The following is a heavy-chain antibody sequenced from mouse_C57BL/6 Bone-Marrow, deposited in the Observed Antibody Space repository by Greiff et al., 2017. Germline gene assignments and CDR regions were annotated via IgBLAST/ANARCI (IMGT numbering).Heavy chain of an antibody. CDR1: GYTFTDYY. J-gene: IGHJ3*01. V-gene: IGHV1-19*01. D-gene: IGHD2-4*01. Sequence: EVQLVESGPVLVKPGASVKMSCKASGYTFTDYYMNWVKQSHGKSLEWIGVINPYNGGTSYNQKLKGKATLTVDKSSSTAYMELNSLTSEDSAVYYCAREGDYSWFAYWGQGTLVTVSA. CDR2: INPYNGGT. CDR3: AREGDYSWFAY.